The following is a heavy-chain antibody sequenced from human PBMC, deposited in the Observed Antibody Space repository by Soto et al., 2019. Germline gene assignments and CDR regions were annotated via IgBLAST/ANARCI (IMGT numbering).Heavy chain of an antibody. J-gene: IGHJ6*02. Sequence: QVQLVQSGAEVKKPGASVKVSCKASGYTFTSYGISWVRQAPGQGLEWMGWISAYNGNTNYAQKLQGRVTMTTDTSTSTAYMELRSLRSDDTAVYYCARDDLQRERRLGYYYYGMDVWGQGTTVTVSS. D-gene: IGHD1-1*01. CDR1: GYTFTSYG. CDR2: ISAYNGNT. V-gene: IGHV1-18*01. CDR3: ARDDLQRERRLGYYYYGMDV.